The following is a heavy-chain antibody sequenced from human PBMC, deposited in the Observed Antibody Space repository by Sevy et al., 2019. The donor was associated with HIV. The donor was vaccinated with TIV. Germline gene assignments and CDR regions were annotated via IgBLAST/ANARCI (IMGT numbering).Heavy chain of an antibody. V-gene: IGHV3-21*06. D-gene: IGHD4-17*01. CDR3: ARGSSNYGYEAFDI. CDR2: ITVSSSYI. J-gene: IGHJ3*02. Sequence: GGSLRLSCAPSGFTFSTYTINWVRQAPGKGLEWVSSITVSSSYINYADSMKGRITISRDNVTNSLFLQMNSLRAEDTAVYYCARGSSNYGYEAFDIWGQGTMVTVSS. CDR1: GFTFSTYT.